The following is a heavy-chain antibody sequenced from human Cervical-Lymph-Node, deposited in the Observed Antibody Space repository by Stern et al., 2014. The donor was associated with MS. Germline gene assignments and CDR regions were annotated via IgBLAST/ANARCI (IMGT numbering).Heavy chain of an antibody. D-gene: IGHD6-19*01. CDR3: ARDLGQWVVKGYFDS. V-gene: IGHV3-30-3*01. CDR1: GFTFSNTA. Sequence: EQLVESGGGVVPPGRSLRLSCAASGFTFSNTAMHWVRQAPGKGLEWVAFISMDGINNYYAASVNGRFTISRDNSKKTLFLQMTSLRAEDTAVYYCARDLGQWVVKGYFDSWGQGTLVTVSS. CDR2: ISMDGINN. J-gene: IGHJ4*02.